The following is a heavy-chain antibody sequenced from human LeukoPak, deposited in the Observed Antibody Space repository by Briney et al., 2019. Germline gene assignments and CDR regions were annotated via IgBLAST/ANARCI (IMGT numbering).Heavy chain of an antibody. CDR1: GGSVSSGSYY. V-gene: IGHV4-61*01. D-gene: IGHD4-17*01. Sequence: SETLSLTCTVSGGSVSSGSYYWTWIRQPPGKGLEWIGYIYYSGSTNYNPSLKSRVTISVDTSKNQFSLKLSSVTAADTAVYYCARKDDYGDYVYAFDIWGQGTMVTVSS. CDR2: IYYSGST. CDR3: ARKDDYGDYVYAFDI. J-gene: IGHJ3*02.